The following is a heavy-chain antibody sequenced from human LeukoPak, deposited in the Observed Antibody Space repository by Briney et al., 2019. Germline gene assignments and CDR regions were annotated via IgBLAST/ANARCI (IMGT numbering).Heavy chain of an antibody. CDR3: AKNSEYNRGERDY. D-gene: IGHD6-6*01. V-gene: IGHV3-23*01. CDR1: GFAFSSYA. Sequence: GGSLRLSCAASGFAFSSYAMSWVRQAPGKGLEWVSSTSGSGGITYYADSVKGRFTTSRDNSKNTLYLQMNSLRPEDTALYYCAKNSEYNRGERDYWGQGTLVTVSS. CDR2: TSGSGGIT. J-gene: IGHJ4*02.